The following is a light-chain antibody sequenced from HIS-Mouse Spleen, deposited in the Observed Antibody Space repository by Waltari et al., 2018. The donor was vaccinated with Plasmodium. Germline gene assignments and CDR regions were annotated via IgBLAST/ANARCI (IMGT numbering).Light chain of an antibody. CDR1: QDISNY. V-gene: IGKV1-33*01. CDR3: QQYDNLPPLFT. CDR2: DAS. Sequence: DIQMTQSPSSLSASVGDRVTITCQASQDISNYLNWYQQKPGKAPKLLIYDASNFETRVPSRFSGSGSGTDFTFTISSLQPEDIATYYCQQYDNLPPLFTFGPGTKVDIK. J-gene: IGKJ3*01.